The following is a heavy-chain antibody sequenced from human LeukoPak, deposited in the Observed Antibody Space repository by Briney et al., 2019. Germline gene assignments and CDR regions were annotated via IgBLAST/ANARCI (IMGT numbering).Heavy chain of an antibody. CDR1: GGSISSYY. V-gene: IGHV4-4*07. CDR2: IYTSGST. J-gene: IGHJ3*02. Sequence: SETLSPTCTVSGGSISSYYWSWIRQPAGKGLEWIGRIYTSGSTNYNPSLKSRVTMSVDTSKNQFSLKLSSVTAADTAVYYCARDLRGFGELLNAFDIWGQGTMVTVSS. CDR3: ARDLRGFGELLNAFDI. D-gene: IGHD3-10*01.